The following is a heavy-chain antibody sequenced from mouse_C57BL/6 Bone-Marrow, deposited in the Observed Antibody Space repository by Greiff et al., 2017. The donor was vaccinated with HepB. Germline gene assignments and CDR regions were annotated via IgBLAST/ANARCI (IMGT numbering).Heavy chain of an antibody. CDR2: ISDGGSYT. CDR3: ARDFPYGYDEGY. V-gene: IGHV5-4*01. D-gene: IGHD2-2*01. CDR1: GFTFSSYA. J-gene: IGHJ2*01. Sequence: EVKLVESGGGLVKPGGSLKLSCAASGFTFSSYAMSWVRQTPEKRLEWVATISDGGSYTYYPDNVKGRFTISRDNAKNNLYLQMSHLKSEDTAMYYCARDFPYGYDEGYWGQGTTLTVSS.